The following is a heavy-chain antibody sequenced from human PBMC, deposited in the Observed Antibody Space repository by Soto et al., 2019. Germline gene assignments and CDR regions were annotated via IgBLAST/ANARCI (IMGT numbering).Heavy chain of an antibody. V-gene: IGHV3-64*02. D-gene: IGHD2-15*01. Sequence: GGSLRLSCAASGFTFSDFAMNWVRQAPGKGLEYVSGILSNGGSTYYAESVKGRFTISRDNSKNTLYLQMGSLRAEDMAVYYCASGGCSGSICYSVYWGQGALVTVSS. CDR2: ILSNGGST. CDR3: ASGGCSGSICYSVY. J-gene: IGHJ4*02. CDR1: GFTFSDFA.